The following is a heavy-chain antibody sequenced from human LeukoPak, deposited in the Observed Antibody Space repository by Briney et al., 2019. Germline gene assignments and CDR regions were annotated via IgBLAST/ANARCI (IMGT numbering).Heavy chain of an antibody. CDR2: INSDGRST. Sequence: PGGSLRLSCAASGFTFSSYWMHWVRQAPGKGLVWVSRINSDGRSTSYADSVKGRFTISRDNAKNTLYPQMNSLRAEDTAVYYCARPAKPYYYDTSGYYLDYWGQGTLVTVSS. V-gene: IGHV3-74*01. CDR1: GFTFSSYW. J-gene: IGHJ4*02. D-gene: IGHD3-22*01. CDR3: ARPAKPYYYDTSGYYLDY.